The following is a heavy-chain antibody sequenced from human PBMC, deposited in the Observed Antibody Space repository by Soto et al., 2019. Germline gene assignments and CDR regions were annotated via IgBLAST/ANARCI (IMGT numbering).Heavy chain of an antibody. J-gene: IGHJ4*02. Sequence: PSETLSLTCTVSGGSLSSYYWSWIRQPAGKGLEWIGRIYTSGSTNYNPSLKSRVTTSVDTSKNQFSLKLTSVTAEDTAVDYCARGPLYYYDSSGPYWGQGTLVTVSS. CDR2: IYTSGST. CDR1: GGSLSSYY. V-gene: IGHV4-4*07. D-gene: IGHD3-22*01. CDR3: ARGPLYYYDSSGPY.